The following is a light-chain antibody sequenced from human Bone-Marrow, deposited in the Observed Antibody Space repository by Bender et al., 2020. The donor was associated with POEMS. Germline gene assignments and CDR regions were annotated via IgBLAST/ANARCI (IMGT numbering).Light chain of an antibody. J-gene: IGLJ3*02. CDR3: VAWDASLNGWV. CDR1: SSDIGSNF. CDR2: RNN. Sequence: QSVLTQPPSASGTPGKTVTISCSGSSSDIGSNFVYWYQRLPGTAPKLLIHRNNQRPSGVPDRFSGSKSGTSASLAISGLQSDDEAIYFCVAWDASLNGWVFGGGTKLTVL. V-gene: IGLV1-47*01.